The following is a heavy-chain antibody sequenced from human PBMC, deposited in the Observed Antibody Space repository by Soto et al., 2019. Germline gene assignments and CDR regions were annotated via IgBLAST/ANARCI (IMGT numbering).Heavy chain of an antibody. J-gene: IGHJ5*02. V-gene: IGHV1-18*01. Sequence: GESLKISCKASGYTFTSYGISGVRQAPGQGLEWMGWISAYNGNTNYAQKLQGRVTMTTDTSTSTAYMELRSLRSDDTAVYYCARDRYYDFWSGYSRWFDPWGQGTLVTVSS. CDR3: ARDRYYDFWSGYSRWFDP. D-gene: IGHD3-3*01. CDR2: ISAYNGNT. CDR1: GYTFTSYG.